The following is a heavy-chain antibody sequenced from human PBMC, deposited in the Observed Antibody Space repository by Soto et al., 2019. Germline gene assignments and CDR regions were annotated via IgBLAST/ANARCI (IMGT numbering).Heavy chain of an antibody. CDR1: GFTFSNAW. CDR2: IKSKTDGGTT. D-gene: IGHD3-3*01. CDR3: AKDFGHYDVVSGYPTFGN. Sequence: PVGSLRLSCAASGFTFSNAWMSWVRQAPGKGLEWVGRIKSKTDGGTTDYAAPVKGRFTISRDDSKNTLFLQMNSLRVEDTAIYYCAKDFGHYDVVSGYPTFGNWGQGTLVTVSS. J-gene: IGHJ4*02. V-gene: IGHV3-15*01.